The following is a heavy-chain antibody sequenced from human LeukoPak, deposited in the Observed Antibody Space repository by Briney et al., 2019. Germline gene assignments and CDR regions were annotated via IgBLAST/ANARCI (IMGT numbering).Heavy chain of an antibody. J-gene: IGHJ3*02. CDR1: GFTFSTYW. CDR3: ARDLPGGFFDI. Sequence: GGSLRLSCAASGFTFSTYWMSWVRQAPGEKGLEWVTNINQIGSEEYYVDSVKGRFTISRDNAKNSVFLQMSSLRVEDTAVYYCARDLPGGFFDIWGQGIVVTVSS. V-gene: IGHV3-7*01. CDR2: INQIGSEE. D-gene: IGHD3-10*01.